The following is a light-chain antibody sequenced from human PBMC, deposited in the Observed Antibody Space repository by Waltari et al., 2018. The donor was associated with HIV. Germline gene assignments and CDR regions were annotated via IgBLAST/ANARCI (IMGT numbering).Light chain of an antibody. V-gene: IGLV1-51*02. CDR1: SSNIGNNY. J-gene: IGLJ1*01. Sequence: QSVLTQPPSVSAAPGPKVTISCSGSSSNIGNNYVSWYQQLPGTAPKLLIYENNKRPSGIPDRCSGSKSGTSATRGITGLQTGDEADYYCGTWDSSLSAGGVFGTGTKVTVL. CDR2: ENN. CDR3: GTWDSSLSAGGV.